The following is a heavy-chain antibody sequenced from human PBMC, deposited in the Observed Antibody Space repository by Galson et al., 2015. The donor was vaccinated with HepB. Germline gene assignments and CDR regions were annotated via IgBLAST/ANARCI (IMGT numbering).Heavy chain of an antibody. Sequence: SLRLSCAASGFTFSSYAMHWVRQAPGKGLEWVAVISYDGSNKYYADSVKGRFTISRDKSKNTLYLQINSLRAEDTAVYYCARVTLLWFGELVGPSDYWGQGTLVTVSS. CDR1: GFTFSSYA. CDR3: ARVTLLWFGELVGPSDY. V-gene: IGHV3-30*04. D-gene: IGHD3-10*01. J-gene: IGHJ4*02. CDR2: ISYDGSNK.